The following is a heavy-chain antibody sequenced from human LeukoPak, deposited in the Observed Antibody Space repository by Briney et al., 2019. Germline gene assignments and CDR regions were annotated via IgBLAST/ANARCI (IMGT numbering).Heavy chain of an antibody. D-gene: IGHD2/OR15-2a*01. CDR3: ARDSTLPVQGIPYYFDS. CDR2: ISSSSSTI. CDR1: GFTFSSYY. V-gene: IGHV3-48*01. J-gene: IGHJ4*02. Sequence: GGSLRLSCAASGFTFSSYYMNWVRQAPGKGLEWISYISSSSSTIYYADSVKGRFTISRDNARGSLYLQMDSLRAEDTAVYYCARDSTLPVQGIPYYFDSWGQGTLVTVSS.